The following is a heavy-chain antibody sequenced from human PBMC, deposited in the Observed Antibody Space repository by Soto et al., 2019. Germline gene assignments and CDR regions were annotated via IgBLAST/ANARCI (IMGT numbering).Heavy chain of an antibody. CDR1: GGSISSGGYS. V-gene: IGHV4-30-2*03. CDR3: ARHPGYCSGSSCYGYYTMDV. Sequence: SETLSLTCAVSGGSISSGGYSWSWLRQPQGKGWEWIGYIYHSGSTYYTPSLESRVTISIDTPKNQFSLELSSVTAADTAVYSCARHPGYCSGSSCYGYYTMDVWGQGTTVT. J-gene: IGHJ6*02. D-gene: IGHD2-2*01. CDR2: IYHSGST.